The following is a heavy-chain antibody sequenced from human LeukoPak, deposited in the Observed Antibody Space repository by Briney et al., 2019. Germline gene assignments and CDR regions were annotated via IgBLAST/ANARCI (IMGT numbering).Heavy chain of an antibody. CDR3: AREIGDYYDSSGYRTYYFDY. V-gene: IGHV4-4*07. CDR2: IYTSGST. Sequence: SETLSLTCTVSGDSIRSYYWSWIRQPAGKGLEWIGRIYTSGSTNYNPSLKSRVTMSVDTSKNQISLKLSSVPAADTAVYYCAREIGDYYDSSGYRTYYFDYWGQGTLVSVSS. CDR1: GDSIRSYY. D-gene: IGHD3-22*01. J-gene: IGHJ4*02.